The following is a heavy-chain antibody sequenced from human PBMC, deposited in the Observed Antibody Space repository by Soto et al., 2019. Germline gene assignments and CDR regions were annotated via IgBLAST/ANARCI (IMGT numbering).Heavy chain of an antibody. CDR1: GFTFSSYG. D-gene: IGHD6-19*01. V-gene: IGHV3-33*01. CDR3: ARDRGIAVAMDV. CDR2: IWYDGSNK. Sequence: QVQLVESGGGVVQPGRSLRLSCAASGFTFSSYGMHWVRQAPGKGLEWVAVIWYDGSNKYYADSVKGRFTISRDNSKNTLYLQMNSLRAEDTAVYYCARDRGIAVAMDVWVQGTTVTVSS. J-gene: IGHJ6*02.